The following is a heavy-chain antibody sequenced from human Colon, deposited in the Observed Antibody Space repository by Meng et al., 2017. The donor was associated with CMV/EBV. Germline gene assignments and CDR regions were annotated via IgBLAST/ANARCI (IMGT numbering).Heavy chain of an antibody. CDR2: IPYDDSYN. Sequence: GESLKISCATPGFPFTSYGMHWVRQAPGKGLEWVSFIPYDDSYNYYADSVKGRFTISRDKSKNALYLQMNSLTTEDTAVYYCAIRIGSCSGGRCYLPFNYWGQGTLVTVSS. V-gene: IGHV3-30*02. CDR3: AIRIGSCSGGRCYLPFNY. CDR1: GFPFTSYG. J-gene: IGHJ4*02. D-gene: IGHD2-15*01.